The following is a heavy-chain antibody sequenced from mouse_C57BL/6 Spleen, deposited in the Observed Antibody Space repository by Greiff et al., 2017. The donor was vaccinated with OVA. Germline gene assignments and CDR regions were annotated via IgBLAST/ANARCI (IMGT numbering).Heavy chain of an antibody. J-gene: IGHJ1*03. CDR2: ISSGSSTI. CDR3: ASLYYDYDPYFDV. Sequence: DVMLVESGGGLVKPGGSLKLSCAASGFTFSDYGMHWVRQAPEKGLEWVAYISSGSSTIYYADTVKGRFTISRDNAKNTLFLQMTSLRSEDTAMYYCASLYYDYDPYFDVWGTGITVTVSS. D-gene: IGHD2-4*01. CDR1: GFTFSDYG. V-gene: IGHV5-17*01.